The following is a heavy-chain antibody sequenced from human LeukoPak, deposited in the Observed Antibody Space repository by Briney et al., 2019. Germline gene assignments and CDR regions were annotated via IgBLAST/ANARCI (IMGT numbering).Heavy chain of an antibody. Sequence: KSSETLSLTCTVSGGSINNYYWSWIRQPPGKGLEWIGYIYYSGSTYYNPSLKSRVTISVDTSKNQFSLKLSSVTAADTAVYYCARAYYGSGSYFPFDYWGQGTLVTVSS. J-gene: IGHJ4*02. CDR3: ARAYYGSGSYFPFDY. CDR2: IYYSGST. CDR1: GGSINNYY. V-gene: IGHV4-30-4*01. D-gene: IGHD3-10*01.